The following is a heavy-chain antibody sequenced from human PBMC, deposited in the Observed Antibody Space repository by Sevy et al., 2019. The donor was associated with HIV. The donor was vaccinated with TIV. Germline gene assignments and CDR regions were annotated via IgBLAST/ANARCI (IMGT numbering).Heavy chain of an antibody. V-gene: IGHV3-23*01. CDR1: GFTFSNYA. Sequence: GGSLRLSCVASGFTFSNYAMNWVRQAPGKGLEWVSNIFRGGDGTYYADSVKGRFTISRDNSKDTVYLQLSSLRADDTAVYYCAGALYDSSGSFDALDIWGQGTMVTVSS. J-gene: IGHJ3*02. CDR2: IFRGGDGT. CDR3: AGALYDSSGSFDALDI. D-gene: IGHD3-22*01.